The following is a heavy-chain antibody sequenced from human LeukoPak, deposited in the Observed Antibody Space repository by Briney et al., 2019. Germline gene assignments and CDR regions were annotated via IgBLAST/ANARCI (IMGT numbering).Heavy chain of an antibody. CDR3: GYTNNFYH. J-gene: IGHJ4*02. CDR2: IKHDGSEE. Sequence: GESLRLSCVASGLSISGQWMNWVRQAPGQGLEWVANIKHDGSEEYYVDSVKGRFTTSRDDGRNSVSLQMNSVRAEDTAVYYCGYTNNFYHWGQGTLVVVSS. V-gene: IGHV3-7*01. CDR1: GLSISGQW. D-gene: IGHD3-16*02.